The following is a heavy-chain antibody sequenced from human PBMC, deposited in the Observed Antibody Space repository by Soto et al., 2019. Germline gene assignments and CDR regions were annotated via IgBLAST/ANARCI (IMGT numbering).Heavy chain of an antibody. CDR1: GDSVSSNSAA. D-gene: IGHD6-13*01. CDR3: ARDNGSSWYPGSWLCP. V-gene: IGHV6-1*01. CDR2: TYYRSKWYN. Sequence: SPTLSLTCAISGDSVSSNSAAWNWIRQSPSRGLEWLGRTYYRSKWYNDYTVSVKSRITINPDTSKNQFSLQLNSVTPEDTAVYYSARDNGSSWYPGSWLCPCRKGTLVTVSS. J-gene: IGHJ5*02.